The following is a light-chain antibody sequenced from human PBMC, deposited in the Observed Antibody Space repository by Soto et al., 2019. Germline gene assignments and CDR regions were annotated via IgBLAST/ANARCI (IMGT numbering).Light chain of an antibody. CDR1: QNIYPY. Sequence: DIQMTQFPSSLSASVGDRVTITCRASQNIYPYFNWYQQKPGRAPKLLIYSVSHLRRGVPSRFSGVGSGADLTLTINTLQPEDCAVYFGQQSYRTPLMFAQGTKVDSK. CDR2: SVS. J-gene: IGKJ1*01. CDR3: QQSYRTPLM. V-gene: IGKV1-39*01.